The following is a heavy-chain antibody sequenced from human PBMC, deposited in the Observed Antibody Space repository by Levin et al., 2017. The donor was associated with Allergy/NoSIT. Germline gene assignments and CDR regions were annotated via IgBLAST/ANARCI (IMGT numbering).Heavy chain of an antibody. J-gene: IGHJ4*02. Sequence: MTSETLSLTCTVSGGSISSYYWSWIRQPPGKGLEWIGYIYYSGSTNYNPSLKSRVTISVDTSKNQFSLKLSSVTAADTAVYYCARAVAEDWGFDYWGQGTLVTVSS. CDR1: GGSISSYY. CDR3: ARAVAEDWGFDY. V-gene: IGHV4-59*08. CDR2: IYYSGST. D-gene: IGHD6-19*01.